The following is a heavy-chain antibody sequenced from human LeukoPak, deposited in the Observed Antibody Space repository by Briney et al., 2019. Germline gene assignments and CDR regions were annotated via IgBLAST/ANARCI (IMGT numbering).Heavy chain of an antibody. CDR2: IHPSGML. Sequence: SDTLSLTCTVSGASFNSDDQYLHWLRQRPGKGLEWIGSIHPSGMLYNNPSLESRVTMSRDTSKNQFSLNLNSVAAADTAVYFCSRGLDSRKLGYWGQGILVTVSS. CDR3: SRGLDSRKLGY. J-gene: IGHJ4*02. D-gene: IGHD3-22*01. V-gene: IGHV4-31*03. CDR1: GASFNSDDQY.